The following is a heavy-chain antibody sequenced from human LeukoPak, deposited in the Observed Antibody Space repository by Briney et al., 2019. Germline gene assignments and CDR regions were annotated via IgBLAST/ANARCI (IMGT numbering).Heavy chain of an antibody. D-gene: IGHD5-12*01. CDR1: GFTFSSYA. CDR2: ISSNGDST. V-gene: IGHV3-64D*09. CDR3: VKEGGYSGYANPHFDY. J-gene: IGHJ4*02. Sequence: GGSLSLSCSASGFTFSSYAMHWVRQAPGKGLEYVSAISSNGDSTYYADSVKGRFTISRDNSKNTLYLQMSSLRADDTAVYYCVKEGGYSGYANPHFDYWGQGTLVTVSS.